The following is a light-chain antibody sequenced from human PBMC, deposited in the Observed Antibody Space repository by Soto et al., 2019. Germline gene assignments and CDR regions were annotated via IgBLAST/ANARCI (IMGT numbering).Light chain of an antibody. Sequence: DIVMTQSPDSLAVSLGERATINCKSSQSVSYTSGGKNYLAWYQQKPGQPPQLLIYWASTRESGVPDRFSDSGSGTDFTLTISSLQAEDVAVYYCQQYYSNSYTFGQGTKLEIK. CDR1: QSVSYTSGGKNY. CDR3: QQYYSNSYT. J-gene: IGKJ2*01. CDR2: WAS. V-gene: IGKV4-1*01.